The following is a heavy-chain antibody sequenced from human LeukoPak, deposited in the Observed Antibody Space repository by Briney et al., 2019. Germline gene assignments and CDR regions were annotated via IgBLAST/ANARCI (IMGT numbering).Heavy chain of an antibody. CDR3: ARELMVNSYYYYYMDV. CDR1: GGSISSGSYY. CDR2: IYHSGST. Sequence: SETLSLTCTVSGGSISSGSYYWSWIRQPAGKGLEWIGSIYHSGSTYYNPSLKSRATISVDTSKNQFSLKLSSVTAADTAVYYCARELMVNSYYYYYMDVWGKGTTVTVSS. J-gene: IGHJ6*03. D-gene: IGHD2-8*01. V-gene: IGHV4-39*07.